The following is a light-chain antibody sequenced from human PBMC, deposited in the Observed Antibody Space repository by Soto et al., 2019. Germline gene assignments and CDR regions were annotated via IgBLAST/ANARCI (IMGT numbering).Light chain of an antibody. CDR1: SSDVGGYNY. J-gene: IGLJ1*01. CDR2: DVS. CDR3: SSYSSSTTLYV. Sequence: QSALNQPASVSGSHGQSITISCNGTSSDVGGYNYVSWYQQHPGKAPKLMIYDVSNRHSGVSNRFSGSKSGNTASLTISGLQDEDEADDCCSSYSSSTTLYVFGTGTKLTVL. V-gene: IGLV2-14*01.